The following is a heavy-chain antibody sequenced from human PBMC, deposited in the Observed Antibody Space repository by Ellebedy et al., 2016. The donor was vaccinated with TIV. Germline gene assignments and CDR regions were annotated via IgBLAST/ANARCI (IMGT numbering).Heavy chain of an antibody. Sequence: AASVKVSCKASGYTFTSYGISWVRQAPGQGLEWMGWISAYNGNTNYAQKLQGRVTMTTDTSTSTAYMELRSLRSDDTAVYYCARATSTIVATRFDYWGQGTLVTVSS. CDR3: ARATSTIVATRFDY. V-gene: IGHV1-18*04. D-gene: IGHD5-12*01. CDR2: ISAYNGNT. J-gene: IGHJ4*02. CDR1: GYTFTSYG.